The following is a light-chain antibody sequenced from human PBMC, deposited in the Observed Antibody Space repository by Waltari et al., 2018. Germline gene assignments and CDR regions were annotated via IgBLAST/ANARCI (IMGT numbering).Light chain of an antibody. V-gene: IGKV4-1*01. J-gene: IGKJ4*01. CDR2: WAS. CDR1: QSILYSSNNKNY. CDR3: QQYYSTPPS. Sequence: DIVMTQSPDSLAVSLGERATIDCKSSQSILYSSNNKNYLALYQRKPGQPPKLLIYWASTRESGVPDRFSGSGSGTDFTLTISSLQAEDVAVYYCQQYYSTPPSFGGGTKVEIK.